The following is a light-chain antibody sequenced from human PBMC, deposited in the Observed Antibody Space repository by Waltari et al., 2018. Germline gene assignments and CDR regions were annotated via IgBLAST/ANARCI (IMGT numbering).Light chain of an antibody. CDR1: SSYVGGYNY. CDR3: SSYAGSNNLGV. CDR2: DVH. Sequence: QSALTQPPSASGPPGQSVTIPCTGTSSYVGGYNYFPWYQQHPGKAPKPMIYDVHKRPSGVPDRFSGSKSGNTASLTASGLQTEDEADYYCSSYAGSNNLGVFGGGTKLTVL. J-gene: IGLJ2*01. V-gene: IGLV2-8*01.